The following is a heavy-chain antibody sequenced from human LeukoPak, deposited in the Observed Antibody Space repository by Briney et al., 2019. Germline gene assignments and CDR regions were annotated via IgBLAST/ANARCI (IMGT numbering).Heavy chain of an antibody. CDR3: AYLNKVVAATY. J-gene: IGHJ4*02. D-gene: IGHD2-15*01. V-gene: IGHV4-38-2*02. Sequence: PSGTLSLTCTVSGFAISSGYYWGWIRQPPGKGLEWIGSFYHSGTTYYNPSLKSRVTISLDTSKNQFSLKLSSVTATDTAVYYCAYLNKVVAATYWGQGTLVTVSS. CDR2: FYHSGTT. CDR1: GFAISSGYY.